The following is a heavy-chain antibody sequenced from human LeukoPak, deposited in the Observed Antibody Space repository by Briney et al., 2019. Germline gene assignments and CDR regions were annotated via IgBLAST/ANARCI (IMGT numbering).Heavy chain of an antibody. CDR2: IYYSGST. D-gene: IGHD6-13*01. Sequence: SETLSLTCTVSGGSISSYYWGWIRQPPGKGLEWIGTIYYSGSTYYNPSLKSRVTISVDTSKNQFSLKLSSVTAADTAVYYCARVISGIAAAAGNWGQGTLVTVSS. CDR3: ARVISGIAAAAGN. J-gene: IGHJ4*02. CDR1: GGSISSYY. V-gene: IGHV4-39*07.